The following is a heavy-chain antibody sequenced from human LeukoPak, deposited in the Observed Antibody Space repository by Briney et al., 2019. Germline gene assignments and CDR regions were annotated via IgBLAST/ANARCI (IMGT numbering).Heavy chain of an antibody. Sequence: ASVTVSFTASGYTFTSYDINWVGQATGQGLEWMGWMNPNSGNTGYAQKFQGRVTMTRNTSISTAYMELSSLRSEDTAVYYCARGLEGATYYLDYWGQGTLVTVSS. V-gene: IGHV1-8*01. CDR1: GYTFTSYD. CDR3: ARGLEGATYYLDY. CDR2: MNPNSGNT. J-gene: IGHJ4*02. D-gene: IGHD1-26*01.